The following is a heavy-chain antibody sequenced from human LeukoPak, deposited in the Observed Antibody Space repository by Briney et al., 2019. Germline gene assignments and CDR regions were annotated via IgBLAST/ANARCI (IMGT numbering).Heavy chain of an antibody. CDR1: GFTFDDYA. CDR2: ISWNSGNI. V-gene: IGHV3-9*01. J-gene: IGHJ3*01. CDR3: AKGSGGYYDAFDL. Sequence: PGGSLRLSCAASGFTFDDYAMHWVRQGPGKGLEWVSGISWNSGNIGYADSVKGRFTISRDNTENSLYLQMNSLRAEDTALYYCAKGSGGYYDAFDLWGQGTMVTVSS. D-gene: IGHD1-26*01.